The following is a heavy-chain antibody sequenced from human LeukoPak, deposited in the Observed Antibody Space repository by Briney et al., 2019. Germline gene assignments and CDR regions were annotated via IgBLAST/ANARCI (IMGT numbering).Heavy chain of an antibody. CDR2: INPNSGGT. CDR1: GYTFTGYY. CDR3: ARELIAAAGNDP. J-gene: IGHJ5*02. D-gene: IGHD6-13*01. V-gene: IGHV1-2*02. Sequence: ASVKVSCKASGYTFTGYYMHWVRQAPGQGLEWMGWINPNSGGTNYAQKFQGRVTMTRDTSISTAYMELSRLRSDDTAVYYCARELIAAAGNDPRGQGTLVTVSS.